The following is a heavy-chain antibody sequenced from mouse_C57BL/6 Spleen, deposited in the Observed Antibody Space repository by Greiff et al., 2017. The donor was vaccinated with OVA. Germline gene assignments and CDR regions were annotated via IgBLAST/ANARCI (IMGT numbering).Heavy chain of an antibody. Sequence: EVQLQQSGPVLVKPGASVKMSCKASGYTFTDYYMNWVKQSHGKSLEWIGVINPYNGGTSYNQKFKGKATLTVDKSSSTAYMELNSLTSEDSAVYYCALYDYDFDDWGQGTTLTVSS. J-gene: IGHJ2*01. CDR3: ALYDYDFDD. CDR1: GYTFTDYY. D-gene: IGHD2-4*01. CDR2: INPYNGGT. V-gene: IGHV1-19*01.